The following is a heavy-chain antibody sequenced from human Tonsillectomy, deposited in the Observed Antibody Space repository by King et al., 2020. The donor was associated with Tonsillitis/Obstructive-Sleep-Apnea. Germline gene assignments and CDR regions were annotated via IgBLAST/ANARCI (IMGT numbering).Heavy chain of an antibody. D-gene: IGHD2-2*01. CDR2: IIPILGIA. V-gene: IGHV1-69*04. CDR1: GGTFSSYA. J-gene: IGHJ6*03. CDR3: ASGTVEDIVVVPAARYYMDV. Sequence: QLVQSGAEVKKPGSSVKVSCKASGGTFSSYAISWVRQAPGQGLEWMGRIIPILGIANYAQKFQGRVTITADKSTSTAYMELSSLRSEDTAVDYCASGTVEDIVVVPAARYYMDVWGKGTTVTVSS.